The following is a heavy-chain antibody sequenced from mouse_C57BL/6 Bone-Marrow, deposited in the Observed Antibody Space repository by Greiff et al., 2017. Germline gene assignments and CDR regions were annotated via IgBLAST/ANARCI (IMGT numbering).Heavy chain of an antibody. D-gene: IGHD2-4*01. CDR3: ATPSYDYDGAWFAY. J-gene: IGHJ3*01. CDR1: GYSFTSYY. CDR2: IYPGSGIT. V-gene: IGHV1-66*01. Sequence: QVQLQQSGPELVKPGASVKISCKASGYSFTSYYIHWLKQRPGQGLEWIGWIYPGSGITKYNEKFKGKATLTADTSSSPAYMQLSRLTSEDAAVYYGATPSYDYDGAWFAYWGQGTLVTVSA.